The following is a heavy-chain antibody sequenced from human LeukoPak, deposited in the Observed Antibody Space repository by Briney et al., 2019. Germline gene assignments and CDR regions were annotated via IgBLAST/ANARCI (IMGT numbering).Heavy chain of an antibody. CDR3: ATNLIVRGVTGPLDAFDI. CDR1: GGSISDYY. D-gene: IGHD3-10*01. CDR2: ISTSGHT. V-gene: IGHV4-4*07. J-gene: IGHJ3*02. Sequence: PSETLSLTCTVSGGSISDYYWSWIRQPAGKGLEWIGRISTSGHTGYNPSLKSRVTMSVDTSKIQFSLRLNSVTAADTAVYYCATNLIVRGVTGPLDAFDIWGHGTMVTISS.